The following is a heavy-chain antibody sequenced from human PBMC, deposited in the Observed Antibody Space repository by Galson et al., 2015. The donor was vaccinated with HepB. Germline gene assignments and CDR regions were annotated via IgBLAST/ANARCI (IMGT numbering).Heavy chain of an antibody. D-gene: IGHD3-16*02. CDR3: ARQRLMTTFGGLIAGGMDV. CDR2: ISAYDGNT. J-gene: IGHJ6*01. Sequence: SVKASCKASGYTFTGYGISWVRQAPGQGLEWIAWISAYDGNTMYAQKFPGRVTMTRDTSTNTAYMEVRSLRSDDTAVYYCARQRLMTTFGGLIAGGMDVWGQGTTVIVSS. V-gene: IGHV1-18*04. CDR1: GYTFTGYG.